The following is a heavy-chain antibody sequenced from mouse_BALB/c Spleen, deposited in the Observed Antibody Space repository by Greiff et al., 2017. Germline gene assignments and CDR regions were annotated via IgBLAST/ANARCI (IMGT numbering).Heavy chain of an antibody. Sequence: EVQLQESGPSLVKPSQSLSLTCTVTGYSITSDYAWNWIRQFPGNKLEWMGYISYSGSTSYNPSLKSRISITRDTSKNQFFLQLNSVTTEDTATYYCARSIDGYYFDYWGQGTTLTVSS. CDR3: ARSIDGYYFDY. J-gene: IGHJ2*01. CDR2: ISYSGST. V-gene: IGHV3-2*02. CDR1: GYSITSDYA. D-gene: IGHD2-3*01.